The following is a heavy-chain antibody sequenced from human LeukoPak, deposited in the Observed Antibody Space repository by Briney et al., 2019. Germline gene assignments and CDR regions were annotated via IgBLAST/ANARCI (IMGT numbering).Heavy chain of an antibody. J-gene: IGHJ4*02. Sequence: SQTLSLTCTVSGGSISSGDYYWSWIRQPPGKGLEWIGYIYYSGSTYYNPSLKSRVTISVDTSQNQFSLKLSSVTAADTAVYFCARETRNGGFVYWGQGTLVTVSS. CDR3: ARETRNGGFVY. D-gene: IGHD3-10*01. V-gene: IGHV4-30-4*08. CDR2: IYYSGST. CDR1: GGSISSGDYY.